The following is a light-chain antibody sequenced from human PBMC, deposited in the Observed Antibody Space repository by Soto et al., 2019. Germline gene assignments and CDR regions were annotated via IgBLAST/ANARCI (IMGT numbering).Light chain of an antibody. J-gene: IGKJ4*01. CDR2: GAS. CDR3: QQRSNWPELT. V-gene: IGKV3D-20*02. CDR1: QSVSNSY. Sequence: EIVLTQSPGTLSLSPGERATLSCRASQSVSNSYIAWYQQKPGQAPRLLMYGASSRATGIPDRFSGSGSGTDFTLTISSLEPEDFAVYYCQQRSNWPELTFGGGTKVEIK.